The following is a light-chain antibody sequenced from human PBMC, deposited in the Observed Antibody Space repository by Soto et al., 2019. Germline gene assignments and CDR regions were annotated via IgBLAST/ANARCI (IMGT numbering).Light chain of an antibody. J-gene: IGLJ2*01. V-gene: IGLV2-14*03. Sequence: QSALTQPASVSGSPGQSITISCTGTSSDVGAYNYVSWYQQHPDKAPKLMIYDVSNRPSGVSDRFSGSKSGNTASLTISGLQAEDEADYYCNSYTTSSTLVFSGGTKLTVL. CDR3: NSYTTSSTLV. CDR2: DVS. CDR1: SSDVGAYNY.